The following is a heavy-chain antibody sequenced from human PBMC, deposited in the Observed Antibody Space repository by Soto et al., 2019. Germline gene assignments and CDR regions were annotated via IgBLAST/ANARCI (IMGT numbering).Heavy chain of an antibody. CDR2: ITTSGDRT. CDR3: ARDGNWRLDY. D-gene: IGHD1-1*01. CDR1: GFTFSSYA. V-gene: IGHV3-23*01. J-gene: IGHJ4*02. Sequence: GGSLRLSCAASGFTFSSYAMIWVRQAPGKGLEWVSGITTSGDRTFYADSVKGRFTISRDNSKNTLYLQMNSLRAEDTAVYYCARDGNWRLDYWGQGALVTVSS.